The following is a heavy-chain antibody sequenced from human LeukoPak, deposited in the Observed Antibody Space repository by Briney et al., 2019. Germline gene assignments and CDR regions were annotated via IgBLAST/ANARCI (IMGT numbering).Heavy chain of an antibody. CDR3: ARRMATVTDAFDI. J-gene: IGHJ3*02. Sequence: PSETLSLTCNVSGDSLTSHFWSWIPHTPGKGLEWISYVFHSGTTNYSPSLKSRVTISLDTSKKQFYLRLASVTAADTAVYYCARRMATVTDAFDIWGRGTMVSVSS. V-gene: IGHV4-59*08. CDR2: VFHSGTT. D-gene: IGHD5-24*01. CDR1: GDSLTSHF.